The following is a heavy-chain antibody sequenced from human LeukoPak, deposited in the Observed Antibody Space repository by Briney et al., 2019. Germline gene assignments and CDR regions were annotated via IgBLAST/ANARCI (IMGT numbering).Heavy chain of an antibody. CDR1: GFTFDDYA. D-gene: IGHD6-19*01. Sequence: GGSLRLSCAASGFTFDDYAMHWVRQAPGKGLEWVSGISWNSGSIGYVDSVKGRFTISRDNAKNSLYLQMNSLRAEDTALYYCAKAHSVAGNWFDPWGQGTLVTVPS. J-gene: IGHJ5*02. CDR2: ISWNSGSI. CDR3: AKAHSVAGNWFDP. V-gene: IGHV3-9*01.